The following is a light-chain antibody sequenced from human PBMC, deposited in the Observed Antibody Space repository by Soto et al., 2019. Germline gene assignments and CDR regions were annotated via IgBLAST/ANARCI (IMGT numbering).Light chain of an antibody. V-gene: IGLV1-47*01. CDR3: ASWDDMLSGPV. CDR1: SSNIGSNY. J-gene: IGLJ2*01. CDR2: RNN. Sequence: QSVLTQPPSASGTPGQRVTISCSGSSSNIGSNYVYWYQQLPGTAPKLLIYRNNQRPSGVPDRFSGSKSGTSASLAISGLRSEDEADYYCASWDDMLSGPVLGGGTKLTVL.